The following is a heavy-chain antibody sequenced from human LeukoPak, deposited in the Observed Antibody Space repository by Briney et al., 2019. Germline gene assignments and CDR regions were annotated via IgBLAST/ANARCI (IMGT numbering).Heavy chain of an antibody. J-gene: IGHJ4*02. Sequence: GGSLRLSCAASGFTFSTSFMNWVRQAPGKGLEWVSSISSTSAYIYYADSVKGRFTISRDNTKNSLYLQMNSLRAEDTAVYYCARTSGDFWGQGTLVTVSS. CDR2: ISSTSAYI. D-gene: IGHD3-10*01. CDR3: ARTSGDF. V-gene: IGHV3-21*01. CDR1: GFTFSTSF.